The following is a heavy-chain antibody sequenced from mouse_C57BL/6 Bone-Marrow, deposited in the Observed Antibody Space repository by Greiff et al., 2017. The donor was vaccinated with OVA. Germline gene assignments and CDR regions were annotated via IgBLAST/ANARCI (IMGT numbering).Heavy chain of an antibody. J-gene: IGHJ2*01. CDR1: GFNIKDDY. D-gene: IGHD1-1*01. CDR2: IDPENGDT. V-gene: IGHV14-4*01. Sequence: VQLKESGAELVRPGASVKLSCTASGFNIKDDYMHWVKQRPEQGLEWIGWIDPENGDTEYASKFQGKATITADTSSNTAYLQLSRLTSEDTAVYYCTITTVVADYWGQGTTLTVSS. CDR3: TITTVVADY.